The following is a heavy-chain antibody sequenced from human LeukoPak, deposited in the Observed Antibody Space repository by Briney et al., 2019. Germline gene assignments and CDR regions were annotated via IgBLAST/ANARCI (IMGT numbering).Heavy chain of an antibody. J-gene: IGHJ5*02. V-gene: IGHV3-7*01. CDR3: ARDSGWTFDP. CDR1: GFTFTSFW. Sequence: GGSLRLSCAASGFTFTSFWMSWVRQAPGKGLEWVAIIKQDGSEIYYLDSVKGRFTISRDNAKNSLYLQMNSLRAEDTAIYYCARDSGWTFDPWGQGTLVTVSS. CDR2: IKQDGSEI. D-gene: IGHD6-19*01.